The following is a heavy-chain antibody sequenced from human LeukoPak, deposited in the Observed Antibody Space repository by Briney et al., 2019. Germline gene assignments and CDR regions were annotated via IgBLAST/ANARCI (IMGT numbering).Heavy chain of an antibody. J-gene: IGHJ4*02. V-gene: IGHV4-4*09. CDR3: AVIAAAGTGDY. CDR1: GGSISSYY. Sequence: PSETLSLTCTVSGGSISSYYWSWIRQPPGKGLEWIGYIYTSGSTNYNPSLKSRVTISVDTSKNQFSLKLSSVTAADTAVYYCAVIAAAGTGDYWGQGTLVTVSS. D-gene: IGHD6-13*01. CDR2: IYTSGST.